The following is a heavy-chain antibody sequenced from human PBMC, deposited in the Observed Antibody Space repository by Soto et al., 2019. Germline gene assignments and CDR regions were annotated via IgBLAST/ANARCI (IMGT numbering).Heavy chain of an antibody. Sequence: EVQLLESGGGLVQPGRSLTLSCAASGFTVSSYAMSWLRQAPGKGLEWVSAIDGTGDNTHYADSVKGRFTFSRDNSRNTLYLQMNGLRTEDTAIYYCAKQVTGWFNDAFDVWGQGTWVTGSS. CDR1: GFTVSSYA. CDR2: IDGTGDNT. V-gene: IGHV3-23*01. CDR3: AKQVTGWFNDAFDV. J-gene: IGHJ3*01. D-gene: IGHD6-19*01.